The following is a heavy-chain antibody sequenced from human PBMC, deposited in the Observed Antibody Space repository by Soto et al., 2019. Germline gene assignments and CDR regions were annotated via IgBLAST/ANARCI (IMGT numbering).Heavy chain of an antibody. Sequence: ASVKVSCKASGYTFTSYAMHWVRQAPGQGLEWVGWINPHSGGTNYAQKLQGWVTMTRDTSISTAYMDLSRLRSDDMAIYYCARGGAAAGDDYFDYWGQGTLVTVSS. CDR1: GYTFTSYA. J-gene: IGHJ4*02. V-gene: IGHV1-2*04. CDR3: ARGGAAAGDDYFDY. CDR2: INPHSGGT. D-gene: IGHD6-13*01.